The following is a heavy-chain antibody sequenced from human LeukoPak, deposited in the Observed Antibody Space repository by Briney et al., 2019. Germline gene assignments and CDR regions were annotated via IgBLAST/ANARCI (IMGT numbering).Heavy chain of an antibody. CDR2: IYYSGST. Sequence: SETLSLTCTVSGGSISSYYWSWIRQPPGKGLEWIGYIYYSGSTNYNPSLKSRVTISVDTSKNQFSLKLSSVTAADTAVYYCARGFYSSSWYLSPKFDYWGQGTLVTVSS. CDR3: ARGFYSSSWYLSPKFDY. CDR1: GGSISSYY. D-gene: IGHD6-13*01. V-gene: IGHV4-59*12. J-gene: IGHJ4*02.